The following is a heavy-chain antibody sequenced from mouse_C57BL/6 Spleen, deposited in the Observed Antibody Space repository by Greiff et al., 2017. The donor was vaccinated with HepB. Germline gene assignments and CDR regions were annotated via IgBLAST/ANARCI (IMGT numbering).Heavy chain of an antibody. CDR2: IYYSGTI. Sequence: VQLKESGPGLVKPSQTVFLTCTVTGISITTGNYRWGWIRQFPGNKLEWIGYIYYSGTITYNPSLTSRTTITRDTPKNQFFLEMNSLTAEDTATYYCARVIYDGYYDYFDYWGQGTTLTVSS. CDR1: GISITTGNYR. D-gene: IGHD2-3*01. J-gene: IGHJ2*01. V-gene: IGHV3-5*01. CDR3: ARVIYDGYYDYFDY.